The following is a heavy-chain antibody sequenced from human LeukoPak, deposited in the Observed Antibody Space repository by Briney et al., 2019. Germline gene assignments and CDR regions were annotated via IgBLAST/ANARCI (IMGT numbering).Heavy chain of an antibody. CDR3: ASQSVGYYGSGSSASDY. D-gene: IGHD3-10*01. CDR1: GFTVSSNY. V-gene: IGHV3-53*01. CDR2: IYSGGNT. J-gene: IGHJ4*02. Sequence: GGSLRLSCAASGFTVSSNYMSWVRQAPGKGLEWVSLIYSGGNTYYADSVKGRFTISRDNSKNTLYLQMNSLRAEDTAVYYCASQSVGYYGSGSSASDYWGQGTLVTVSS.